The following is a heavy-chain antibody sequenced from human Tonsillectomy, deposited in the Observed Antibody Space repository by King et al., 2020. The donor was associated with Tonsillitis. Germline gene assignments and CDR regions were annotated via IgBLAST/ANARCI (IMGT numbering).Heavy chain of an antibody. J-gene: IGHJ6*02. CDR3: ARTAVVSPGVGMDF. V-gene: IGHV5-51*01. Sequence: VQLVESGAEVKKSGESLKISCKVSGYDFTNYWIGWVRQMPGKGLEWMGIVYPADSDTRYSPSFQGQVTMSADKSIRTAYLQWSSLKASDTAMYYCARTAVVSPGVGMDFWGQGTTVTVSS. CDR2: VYPADSDT. CDR1: GYDFTNYW. D-gene: IGHD4-23*01.